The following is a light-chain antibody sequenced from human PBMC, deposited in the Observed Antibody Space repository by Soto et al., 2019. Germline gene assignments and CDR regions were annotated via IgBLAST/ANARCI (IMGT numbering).Light chain of an antibody. CDR2: GVT. J-gene: IGLJ1*01. V-gene: IGLV2-14*03. Sequence: QYVLTQPTSVSGSPGQSITISCTGNHNDIGTYDYVSWYQQHPGRAPRLLIHGVTTRPSGVSGRFSASKSGLTASLTISGLQPEDESDYYCSSFTSNRIYGFGPGTKVAVL. CDR3: SSFTSNRIYG. CDR1: HNDIGTYDY.